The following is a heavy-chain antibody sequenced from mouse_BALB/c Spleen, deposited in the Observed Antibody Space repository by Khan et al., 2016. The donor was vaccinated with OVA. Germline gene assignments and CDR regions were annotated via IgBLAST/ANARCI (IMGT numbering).Heavy chain of an antibody. Sequence: VQLKQSGPGLVKPSQSLSLTCTVTGYSITSNYAWSWIRQFPGNKLEWMGYISYSGSTNYNPSLKSRIFVTRDTSENQFFLQLNSVTTEDTATYYCARQNYYGYALDYWGQGTSVTVSS. CDR1: GYSITSNYA. V-gene: IGHV3-2*02. D-gene: IGHD1-1*01. CDR2: ISYSGST. CDR3: ARQNYYGYALDY. J-gene: IGHJ4*01.